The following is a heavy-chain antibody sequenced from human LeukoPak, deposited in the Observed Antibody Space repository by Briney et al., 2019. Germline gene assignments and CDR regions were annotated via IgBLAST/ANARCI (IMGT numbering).Heavy chain of an antibody. Sequence: GSLRLSCSGSGFTFSSYTMNWVRQAPGKGLEWVSSISSSSSSISYADSVKGRFTISRDNGKNSLYLQMNSLRAEDTAVYYCAISMVVHSGIDYWGQGTLVTVSS. CDR2: ISSSSSSI. J-gene: IGHJ4*02. CDR3: AISMVVHSGIDY. D-gene: IGHD3-10*01. V-gene: IGHV3-21*04. CDR1: GFTFSSYT.